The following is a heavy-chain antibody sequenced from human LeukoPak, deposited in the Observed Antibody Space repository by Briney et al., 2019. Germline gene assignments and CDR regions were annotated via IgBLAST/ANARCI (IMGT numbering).Heavy chain of an antibody. Sequence: PGGSLRLSCAASGFTFSGYGMHWVRQAPGKGLEWVAIIWYDGSTEYYADSVKGRFIISRDNSNNTLYLQMNSLRAEDTALYYCAKDKMYTSTSHHYYAMDVWGQGTTVTVSS. CDR3: AKDKMYTSTSHHYYAMDV. V-gene: IGHV3-30*02. CDR2: IWYDGSTE. CDR1: GFTFSGYG. D-gene: IGHD5-24*01. J-gene: IGHJ6*02.